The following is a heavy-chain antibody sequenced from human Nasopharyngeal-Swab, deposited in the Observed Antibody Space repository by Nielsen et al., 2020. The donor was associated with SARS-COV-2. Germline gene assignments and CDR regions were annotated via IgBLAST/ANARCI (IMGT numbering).Heavy chain of an antibody. CDR1: GFPFSSYA. Sequence: GESLKISCAASGFPFSSYAMSWVRQAPGKGLEWVSSITGSNGPTYYADYVQGRFTISRDNPQNTLYLHMNSLRAEDTAVYYCATSPGGWGQGTLVTVSS. D-gene: IGHD1-1*01. CDR2: ITGSNGPT. CDR3: ATSPGG. J-gene: IGHJ4*02. V-gene: IGHV3-23*01.